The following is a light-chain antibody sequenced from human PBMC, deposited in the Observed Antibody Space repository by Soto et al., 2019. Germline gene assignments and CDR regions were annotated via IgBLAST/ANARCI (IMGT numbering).Light chain of an antibody. CDR2: GAS. CDR3: QQYGSSPYT. CDR1: QSVSSSY. V-gene: IGKV3-20*01. J-gene: IGKJ2*01. Sequence: EIVLTQSPGTLSLSPEERATLSCRASQSVSSSYLAWYQQKPGQAPRLLIYGASSRATGIPDRFRGSGSGTDFALTISRLEPEDFAVYYCQQYGSSPYTFGQGTKLEIK.